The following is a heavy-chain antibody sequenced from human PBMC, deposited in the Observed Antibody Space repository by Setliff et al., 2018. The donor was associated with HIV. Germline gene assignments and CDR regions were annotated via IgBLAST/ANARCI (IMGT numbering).Heavy chain of an antibody. J-gene: IGHJ5*02. V-gene: IGHV4-39*07. Sequence: ETLSLTCTVSGGSITRTPYYWGWIRQPPGKGLEWIGSIHHSGTAYDNPSLKSRVTISVDTSKNQFSLKLSSVTAADTAIYYCARGSTYRVDPWGQGTLVTVSS. CDR2: IHHSGTA. CDR3: ARGSTYRVDP. CDR1: GGSITRTPYY. D-gene: IGHD3-16*02.